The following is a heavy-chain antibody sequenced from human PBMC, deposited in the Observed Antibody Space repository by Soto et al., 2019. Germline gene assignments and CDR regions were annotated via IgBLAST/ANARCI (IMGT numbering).Heavy chain of an antibody. CDR2: ISVSGGST. CDR3: ARRDSAYAYFDY. CDR1: GFTFSSYA. Sequence: EVQLLESGGHLVQPGGSLRLSCAASGFTFSSYAMSWVRQAPGEGLEWVSIISVSGGSTYYAASVKGRFTISRDNSKNTLDLEMNSLRAEDTAVYFCARRDSAYAYFDYWGQGTLVTVSS. J-gene: IGHJ4*02. V-gene: IGHV3-23*01. D-gene: IGHD3-22*01.